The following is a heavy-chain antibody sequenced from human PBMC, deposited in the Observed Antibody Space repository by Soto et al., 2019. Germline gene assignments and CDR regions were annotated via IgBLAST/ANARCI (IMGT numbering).Heavy chain of an antibody. CDR3: ARDSRMVRGVIDRVPHFDY. V-gene: IGHV4-30-4*01. CDR2: IYYSGST. Sequence: SETLSLTCTVSGGSISRGDYYWSWIRQPPGKGLEWIGYIYYSGSTYYNPPLKSRVTISVDTSKNQFSLKLSSVTAADTAVYYCARDSRMVRGVIDRVPHFDYWGQGTLVTVSS. D-gene: IGHD3-10*01. CDR1: GGSISRGDYY. J-gene: IGHJ4*02.